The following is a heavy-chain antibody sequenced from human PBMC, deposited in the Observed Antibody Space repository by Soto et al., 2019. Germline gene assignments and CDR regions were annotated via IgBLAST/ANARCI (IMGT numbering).Heavy chain of an antibody. CDR1: GYSISRGYY. CDR3: ARSAFYADSTGSYHVFDP. Sequence: SSETLSLTCGVSGYSISRGYYWAWIRQPPGKGLEWIGSIDHSGSTLYNPSLKSRVAISVDTSKNEFFLKLTSVTAADTAVYFCARSAFYADSTGSYHVFDPWGQGTLVTVSS. V-gene: IGHV4-38-2*01. D-gene: IGHD3-22*01. J-gene: IGHJ5*02. CDR2: IDHSGST.